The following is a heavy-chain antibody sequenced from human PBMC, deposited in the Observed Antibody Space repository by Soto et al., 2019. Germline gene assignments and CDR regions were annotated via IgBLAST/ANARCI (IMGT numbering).Heavy chain of an antibody. CDR2: ISYDGSNK. Sequence: VGSLRLSCASSVFTFSSYAMHCVRQSPGKGLEWVAVISYDGSNKYYADSVKGRFTISRDNSKNTLYLQMNSLRTEDTAVYYCARDRTGTTAFFDYWGQGTLVSVSS. CDR3: ARDRTGTTAFFDY. J-gene: IGHJ4*02. CDR1: VFTFSSYA. D-gene: IGHD1-7*01. V-gene: IGHV3-30-3*01.